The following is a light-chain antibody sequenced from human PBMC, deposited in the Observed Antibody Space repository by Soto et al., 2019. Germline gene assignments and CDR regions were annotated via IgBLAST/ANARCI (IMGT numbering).Light chain of an antibody. Sequence: EIVLTQSPGTLSLSPGERATLSCRASQSVSSSYLAWYQQNPGQAPRLLIYGASSRATGIPDRFSGSGSGTGFALTSSRLEPEDFAVFYCQQYGSSPTFGQGAKVDIK. CDR2: GAS. CDR1: QSVSSSY. V-gene: IGKV3-20*01. CDR3: QQYGSSPT. J-gene: IGKJ1*01.